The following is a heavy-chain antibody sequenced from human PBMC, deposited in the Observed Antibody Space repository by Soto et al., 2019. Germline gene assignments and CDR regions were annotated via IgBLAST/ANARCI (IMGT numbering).Heavy chain of an antibody. J-gene: IGHJ3*02. V-gene: IGHV1-58*01. Sequence: KRLEWIGWIVVGSGNTNYAQKFQERVTITRDMSTSTAYMELSSLRSEDTAVYYCAADYKVDYDFWSGYRPNAFDIWGQGTMVTVSS. CDR2: IVVGSGNT. CDR3: AADYKVDYDFWSGYRPNAFDI. D-gene: IGHD3-3*01.